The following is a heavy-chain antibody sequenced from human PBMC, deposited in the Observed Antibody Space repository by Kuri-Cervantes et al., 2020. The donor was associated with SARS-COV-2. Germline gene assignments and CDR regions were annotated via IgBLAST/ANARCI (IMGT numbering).Heavy chain of an antibody. J-gene: IGHJ6*02. CDR3: AREGITMVRGRKLYYYGMDV. Sequence: LSLTCAASGFTFSSYGMHWVRQAPGKGLEWVAVIWYDGSNKYYADSVKGRFTISRDNSKNTLYLQMNSLRAEDTAVYYCAREGITMVRGRKLYYYGMDVWGQGTTVTVSS. V-gene: IGHV3-33*08. D-gene: IGHD3-10*01. CDR1: GFTFSSYG. CDR2: IWYDGSNK.